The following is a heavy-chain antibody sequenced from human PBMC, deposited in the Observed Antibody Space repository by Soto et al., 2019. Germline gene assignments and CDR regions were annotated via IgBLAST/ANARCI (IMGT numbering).Heavy chain of an antibody. CDR2: MYRDGNT. V-gene: IGHV3-66*04. Sequence: EVELVESGGGLVQPGGSLRLSCSASGFSVSSNYMSWVRQAPGKGLECIAVMYRDGNTFYADSVKGRFAISRDNSKNTLSLLMKSLSAEDTAVYYCALQTSGWLDHWGLGTLVAVSS. CDR1: GFSVSSNY. D-gene: IGHD6-19*01. CDR3: ALQTSGWLDH. J-gene: IGHJ1*01.